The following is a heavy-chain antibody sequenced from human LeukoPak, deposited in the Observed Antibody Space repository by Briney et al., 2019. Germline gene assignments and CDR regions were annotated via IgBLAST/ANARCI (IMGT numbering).Heavy chain of an antibody. D-gene: IGHD1-1*01. CDR1: GFTVSSNY. CDR2: MYSGGTT. V-gene: IGHV3-66*01. CDR3: ARTTTFAPHFDY. Sequence: GGSLRLSCAASGFTVSSNYMSWVRQAPGKGLEWVSVMYSGGTTYYADSVKGRFTISRDNSKNTLYLQMNSLRAEDTAVYYCARTTTFAPHFDYWGQGTLVTVSS. J-gene: IGHJ4*02.